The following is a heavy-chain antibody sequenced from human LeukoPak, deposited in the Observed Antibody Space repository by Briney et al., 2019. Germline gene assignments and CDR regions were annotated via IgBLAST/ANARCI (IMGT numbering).Heavy chain of an antibody. CDR3: ARNHVAIQWFGEGGFDP. Sequence: GASVKVSCKASGYAFTDYYVHWVRQAPGQGLECMGWFNPDNGGTNSVQKFQGRVTMTGDTSMRTVYMELTRLRSDDTAVYYCARNHVAIQWFGEGGFDPWGQGTLVTVSS. CDR2: FNPDNGGT. V-gene: IGHV1-2*02. D-gene: IGHD3-10*01. CDR1: GYAFTDYY. J-gene: IGHJ5*02.